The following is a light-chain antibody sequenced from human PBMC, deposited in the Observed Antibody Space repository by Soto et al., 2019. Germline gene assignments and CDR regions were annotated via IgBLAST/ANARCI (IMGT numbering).Light chain of an antibody. V-gene: IGKV1-39*01. Sequence: DIPMTQSPSSLSAPAGDTVTITCRASQDIDHHLNWYQHKPGSAPRLLMDATSRMKGGVPSRFSGSGTGTEFALIINSLQPEDFATYYCKQSYSSTWTFGQGTRVDVK. CDR2: ATS. CDR3: KQSYSSTWT. J-gene: IGKJ1*01. CDR1: QDIDHH.